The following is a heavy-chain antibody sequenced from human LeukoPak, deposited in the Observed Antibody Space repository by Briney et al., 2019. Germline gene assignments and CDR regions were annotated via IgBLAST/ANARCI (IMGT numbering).Heavy chain of an antibody. V-gene: IGHV3-23*01. J-gene: IGHJ4*02. CDR1: TFTFNNYA. D-gene: IGHD7-27*01. CDR2: ISASADST. CDR3: AKDGNWARFEN. Sequence: PGGSLRLSCAASTFTFNNYAMSWVRQAPGKGLEWLSTISASADSTFYADSVKGRFTISRDNSKNTLYLQMNSPRAEDTAAYYCAKDGNWARFENWGQGTLVTVSS.